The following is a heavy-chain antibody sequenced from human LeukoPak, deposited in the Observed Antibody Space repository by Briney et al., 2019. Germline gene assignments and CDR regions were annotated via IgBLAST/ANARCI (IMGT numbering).Heavy chain of an antibody. D-gene: IGHD4-23*01. CDR3: ARGGTVVNLNY. V-gene: IGHV4-59*08. CDR1: GGSISSYY. CDR2: IYYSGST. Sequence: EPSETLSLTCTVSGGSISSYYWSWIRQPPGKGLEWIGYIYYSGSTNYNPSLKSRVTISVDTSKNQFSLILSSVTAADTAVYYCARGGTVVNLNYWGQGTLVTVSS. J-gene: IGHJ4*02.